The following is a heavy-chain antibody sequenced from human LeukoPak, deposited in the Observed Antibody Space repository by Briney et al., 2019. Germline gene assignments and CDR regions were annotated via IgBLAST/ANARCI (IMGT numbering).Heavy chain of an antibody. J-gene: IGHJ4*02. CDR1: GFTFSSYA. V-gene: IGHV3-23*01. CDR3: AKDMSDVPETTALDY. D-gene: IGHD4-17*01. CDR2: ISGSGGST. Sequence: GGSLRLSCAASGFTFSSYAMRWVRQAPGKGLEWVSAISGSGGSTYYAASVKGRFTISRDNSKNPLYLQMNSLRAEDTAVYYCAKDMSDVPETTALDYWGQGTLVTVSS.